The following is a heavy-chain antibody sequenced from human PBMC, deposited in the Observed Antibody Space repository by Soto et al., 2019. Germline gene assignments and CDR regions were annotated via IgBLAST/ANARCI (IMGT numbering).Heavy chain of an antibody. D-gene: IGHD4-17*01. CDR1: GFSLSNARMG. Sequence: QVTLKESGPVLVKPTETLTLTCTVSGFSLSNARMGVSWIRQPPGKALEWLAHIFSNDEKSYSTSLKSRLTISKDTSKSQVVLTMTSMDPVDTATYYCARIRYGDYGYWGQGTLVTVSS. V-gene: IGHV2-26*01. CDR3: ARIRYGDYGY. J-gene: IGHJ4*02. CDR2: IFSNDEK.